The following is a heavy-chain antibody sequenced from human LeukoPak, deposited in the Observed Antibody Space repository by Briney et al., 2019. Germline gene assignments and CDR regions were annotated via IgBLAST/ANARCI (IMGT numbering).Heavy chain of an antibody. J-gene: IGHJ4*02. D-gene: IGHD3-22*01. CDR1: GFTFSSYA. V-gene: IGHV3-23*01. Sequence: GGSLRLSCAASGFTFSSYAMSWVRQAPGKGLEWVSAISGSGGSTYYADSVKGRSTISRDNSKNTLYLQMNSLRAEDTAVYYCAKDHYYDSSIFDYWGQGTLVTVSS. CDR3: AKDHYYDSSIFDY. CDR2: ISGSGGST.